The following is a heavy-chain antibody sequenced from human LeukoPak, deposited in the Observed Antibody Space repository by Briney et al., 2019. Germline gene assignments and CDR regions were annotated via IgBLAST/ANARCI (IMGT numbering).Heavy chain of an antibody. CDR1: GFTFDNYR. V-gene: IGHV3-23*01. D-gene: IGHD1-26*01. CDR2: VNADGGNT. J-gene: IGHJ4*02. Sequence: GGSLRLSCAASGFTFDNYRMSWVRQAPGKGPEWVSTVNADGGNTYYADSVKGRFTISRDNSRSTLILQMNSLRVEDTALYYCTKRVKYGGTWDHFADWGQGTLVTVSS. CDR3: TKRVKYGGTWDHFAD.